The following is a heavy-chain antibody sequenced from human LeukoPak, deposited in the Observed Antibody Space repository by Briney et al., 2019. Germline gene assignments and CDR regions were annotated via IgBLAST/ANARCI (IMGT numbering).Heavy chain of an antibody. J-gene: IGHJ4*02. Sequence: SETLSLTCTVSGGSISSYYWSWIRQPPGKGLEWIGYIYSNGSTNYNPSLKSRVTISVDTSKNQFSLKLSSVTAADTAVYYCARLYCSSTSCPSAGYYFDYWGQGTLVTVSS. D-gene: IGHD2-2*01. V-gene: IGHV4-59*01. CDR1: GGSISSYY. CDR3: ARLYCSSTSCPSAGYYFDY. CDR2: IYSNGST.